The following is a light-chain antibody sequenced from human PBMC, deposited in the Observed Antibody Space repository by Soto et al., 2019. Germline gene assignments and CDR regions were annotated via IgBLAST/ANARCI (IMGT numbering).Light chain of an antibody. CDR3: QQRSNWPPYT. CDR1: QSVSSY. V-gene: IGKV3-11*01. CDR2: DAS. J-gene: IGKJ2*01. Sequence: EIVLTQSPATLSLSPGERATLSCRASQSVSSYLAWYQQKPGQAPRLLIYDASNRATGITARFSGSGSRTDFTLPISSLEPEDFAVYYCQQRSNWPPYTFGQGTKLEIK.